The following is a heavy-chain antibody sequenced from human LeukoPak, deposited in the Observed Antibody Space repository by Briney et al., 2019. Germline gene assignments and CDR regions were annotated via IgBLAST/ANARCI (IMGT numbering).Heavy chain of an antibody. J-gene: IGHJ4*02. V-gene: IGHV1-2*02. D-gene: IGHD3-16*01. CDR2: TNPNSDGT. CDR1: GYXFSDHY. Sequence: ASVKVSCKASGYXFSDHYMHWVRQAPGQGHEWLGWTNPNSDGTKYAEKFQGRVTMTWDTSISTGYMEVSRLRYDDTAVYYCARTMAGVWGSYDYWGQGTLVSVSS. CDR3: ARTMAGVWGSYDY.